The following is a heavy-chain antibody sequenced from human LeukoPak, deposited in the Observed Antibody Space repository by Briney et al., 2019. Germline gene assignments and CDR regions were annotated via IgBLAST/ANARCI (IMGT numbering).Heavy chain of an antibody. CDR2: ISYDGSNK. Sequence: PGGSLRLSCAASGLTFSSYGMHWVRQAPGKGLEWVAVISYDGSNKYYADSVKGRFTISRDNSKNTLYLQMNSLRAEDTAVYYCAKDSGSSWYGYYYYGMDVWGQGTTVTVSS. V-gene: IGHV3-30*18. CDR3: AKDSGSSWYGYYYYGMDV. D-gene: IGHD6-13*01. J-gene: IGHJ6*02. CDR1: GLTFSSYG.